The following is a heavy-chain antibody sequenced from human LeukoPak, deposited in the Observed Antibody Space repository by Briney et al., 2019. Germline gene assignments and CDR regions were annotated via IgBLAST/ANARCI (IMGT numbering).Heavy chain of an antibody. CDR2: IYYGGSS. D-gene: IGHD3-10*01. V-gene: IGHV4-39*01. Sequence: SETLSLTCTVSGAPISSSSYYWGWVCQPPGKGLERIGSIYYGGSSYYIPYLKSRVSISVDTSKKRFSLKLISVTAADSAVYYCARPIVRGVIGDFDFWGQGTLVTVSS. CDR1: GAPISSSSYY. CDR3: ARPIVRGVIGDFDF. J-gene: IGHJ4*02.